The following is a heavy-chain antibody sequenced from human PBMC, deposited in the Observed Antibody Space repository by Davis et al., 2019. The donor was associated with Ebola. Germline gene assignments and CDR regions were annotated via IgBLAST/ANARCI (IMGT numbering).Heavy chain of an antibody. CDR1: GGTFSSYA. CDR2: MNPNSGNT. J-gene: IGHJ6*02. Sequence: AASVKVSCKASGGTFSSYAISWVRQATGQGLEWMGWMNPNSGNTGYAQKFQGRVTMTRNTSISTAYMELSRLRSDDTAVYYCARDQGTTIFGYGMDVWGQGTTVTVSS. CDR3: ARDQGTTIFGYGMDV. D-gene: IGHD3-3*01. V-gene: IGHV1-8*02.